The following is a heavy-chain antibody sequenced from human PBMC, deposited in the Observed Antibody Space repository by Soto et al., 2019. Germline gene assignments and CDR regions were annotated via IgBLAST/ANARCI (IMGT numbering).Heavy chain of an antibody. V-gene: IGHV4-61*01. CDR3: ARDRSGWYGGWFDP. Sequence: QVQLQESGPGLVKPSETLSLTCTVSGGSVSSGRHYWSWIRQPPGKGLEWIGYIYYNGSTNYNPPRTGRVTISVDTRKSQFSQKLNSVTAADTAVYYCARDRSGWYGGWFDPWGQGTLVAVSA. D-gene: IGHD6-19*01. J-gene: IGHJ5*02. CDR1: GGSVSSGRHY. CDR2: IYYNGST.